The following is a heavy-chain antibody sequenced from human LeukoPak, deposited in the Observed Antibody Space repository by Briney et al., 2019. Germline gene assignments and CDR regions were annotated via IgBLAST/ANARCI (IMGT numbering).Heavy chain of an antibody. J-gene: IGHJ6*03. CDR1: GGSFSSYY. CDR3: ARDSSGYSGYDYYYMDV. CDR2: IYYSGST. V-gene: IGHV4-59*01. D-gene: IGHD1-26*01. Sequence: SETLSLTCAVYGGSFSSYYWSWIRQPPGKGLEWIGYIYYSGSTNYNPSLKSRVTISVDTSKNQFSLKLSSVTAADTAVYYCARDSSGYSGYDYYYMDVWGKGTTVTISS.